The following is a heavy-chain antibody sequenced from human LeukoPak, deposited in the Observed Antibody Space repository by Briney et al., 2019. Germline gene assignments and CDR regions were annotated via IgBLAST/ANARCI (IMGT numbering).Heavy chain of an antibody. CDR1: GFTVSSNY. CDR3: ARESITTSSLWFDP. Sequence: PGGSLRLSCAASGFTVSSNYMSWVRQAPGKGLEWVSVIYSGGSTYYADSVKGRFTISRDNSKNTLYPQMNSLRAEDTAVYYCARESITTSSLWFDPWGQGTLVTVSS. D-gene: IGHD3-10*01. V-gene: IGHV3-53*01. J-gene: IGHJ5*02. CDR2: IYSGGST.